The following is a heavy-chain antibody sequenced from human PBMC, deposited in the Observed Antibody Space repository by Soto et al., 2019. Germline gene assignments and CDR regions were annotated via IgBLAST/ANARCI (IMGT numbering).Heavy chain of an antibody. CDR3: AKAGGDCSGGTCYSGQVDC. J-gene: IGHJ4*02. V-gene: IGHV3-23*01. D-gene: IGHD2-15*01. CDR1: GFTFSTYA. CDR2: ITGSGGST. Sequence: VQLLESGGALVQPGGSLRLSCTASGFTFSTYAMNWVRQAPGKGLEWVSGITGSGGSTYYADSVKGRFTISRDNSKNTLDLQMNSLRAEDTAVYYCAKAGGDCSGGTCYSGQVDCWGQGTLVTVSS.